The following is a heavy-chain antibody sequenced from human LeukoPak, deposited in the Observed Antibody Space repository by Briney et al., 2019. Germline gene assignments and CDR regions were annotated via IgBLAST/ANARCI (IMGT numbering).Heavy chain of an antibody. V-gene: IGHV1-3*01. CDR3: ARDRFGRSPREAFDI. D-gene: IGHD3-10*01. CDR1: QYTFTDYA. J-gene: IGHJ3*02. Sequence: ASVKVSCKASQYTFTDYAVHWVRQAPGQRLEWMGWIDAGNGKTKYSQSFQGRVTIIRDASATTAYMELSSLRSEDTAVYYCARDRFGRSPREAFDIWGQGTMVTVSS. CDR2: IDAGNGKT.